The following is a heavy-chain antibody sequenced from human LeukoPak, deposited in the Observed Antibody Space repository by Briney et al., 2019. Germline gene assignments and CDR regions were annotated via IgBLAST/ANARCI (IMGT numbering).Heavy chain of an antibody. CDR1: GFTFSSYV. CDR3: AKQSGGITMIRVAF. D-gene: IGHD3-22*01. V-gene: IGHV3-23*01. Sequence: PGGSLRLSCAASGFTFSSYVMSWVRQASGKGLEWVSGISGSGGSTNYADSVKGRFTISRYNSKNTLYLQMNSLRAEDTAVYYCAKQSGGITMIRVAFWGQGTTVTVSS. CDR2: ISGSGGST. J-gene: IGHJ6*02.